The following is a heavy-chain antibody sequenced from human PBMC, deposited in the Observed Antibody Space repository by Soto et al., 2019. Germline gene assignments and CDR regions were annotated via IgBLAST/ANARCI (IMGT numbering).Heavy chain of an antibody. Sequence: QVQLQESGPGLVKPSQTLSLTCTVSGGSISSGDYYWSWIRQPPGKGLEWIGYIYYSWSTYYNPSRKSRVTISVDTSKNQFSLKLSSVTAADTAVYYWTRDGGNSLPFDRWGRDTLVTVSS. D-gene: IGHD2-21*02. CDR1: GGSISSGDYY. CDR2: IYYSWST. V-gene: IGHV4-30-4*01. CDR3: TRDGGNSLPFDR. J-gene: IGHJ2*01.